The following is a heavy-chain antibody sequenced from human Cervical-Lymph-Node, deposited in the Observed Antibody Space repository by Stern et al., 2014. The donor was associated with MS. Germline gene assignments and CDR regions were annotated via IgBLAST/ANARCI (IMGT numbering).Heavy chain of an antibody. Sequence: QLVQSGPGLVKPSETLSLTCTVSGGSITSYYWSWIRQPPGKGLEWIGHVYYSGSTNYNPSLKSRVTISVDTSKNQFSLKLRSVTAADTAVYYCARRGQYGSYPLYYYYGMDVWGQGTTVTVSS. D-gene: IGHD3-10*01. J-gene: IGHJ6*02. CDR1: GGSITSYY. CDR3: ARRGQYGSYPLYYYYGMDV. V-gene: IGHV4-59*01. CDR2: VYYSGST.